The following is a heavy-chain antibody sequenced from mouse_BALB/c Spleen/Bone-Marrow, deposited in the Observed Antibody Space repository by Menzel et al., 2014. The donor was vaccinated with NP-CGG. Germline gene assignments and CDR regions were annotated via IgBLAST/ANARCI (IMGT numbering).Heavy chain of an antibody. D-gene: IGHD1-2*01. CDR3: ARDVQYYGHYYAMDY. CDR1: GFTFSDFY. CDR2: SRNKLNDYTT. J-gene: IGHJ4*01. V-gene: IGHV7-1*02. Sequence: DVKLQESGGGLVQPGGSLKLSCATSGFTFSDFYMEWVRQPPGKRLEWIAASRNKLNDYTTEYSASVKGRFIVSRDTSQSILYLQMNDLRAEDTAIYYCARDVQYYGHYYAMDYWGQGTSVTVSS.